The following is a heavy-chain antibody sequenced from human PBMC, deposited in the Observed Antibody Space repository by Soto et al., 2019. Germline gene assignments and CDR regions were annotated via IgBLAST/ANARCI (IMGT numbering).Heavy chain of an antibody. V-gene: IGHV3-74*01. CDR1: GFTFSDYS. D-gene: IGHD2-21*01. CDR3: VREDAYHFDP. CDR2: INSDDSSR. Sequence: EVQLVESGGGLVQPGGSLGLSCAASGFTFSDYSMHWVRQAPGKGLVWVSRINSDDSSRNYADSVKGRFTISRDNGKNTLYLQINSVRAEDTAVYYCVREDAYHFDPWGQGTLVTVSS. J-gene: IGHJ5*02.